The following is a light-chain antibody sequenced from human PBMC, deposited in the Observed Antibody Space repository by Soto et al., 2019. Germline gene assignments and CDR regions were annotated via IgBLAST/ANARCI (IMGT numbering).Light chain of an antibody. Sequence: EIVLTQSPGTLSLSPGERATLSCRASQSVSSSYLAWYQQKSGQAPRLLIYGASSRATGIPDRFSGSGSGTDFTLTISRLEREDFAVYYCQQYGSSPLFTFGPGTKVDIK. CDR1: QSVSSSY. CDR3: QQYGSSPLFT. J-gene: IGKJ3*01. CDR2: GAS. V-gene: IGKV3-20*01.